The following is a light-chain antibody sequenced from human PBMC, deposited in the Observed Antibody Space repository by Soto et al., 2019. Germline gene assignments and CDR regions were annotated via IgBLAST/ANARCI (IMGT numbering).Light chain of an antibody. J-gene: IGKJ5*01. CDR3: QQYSDLPMT. V-gene: IGKV3-20*01. Sequence: VLTQSPATLSLSPGERATLYCRAGQSVIKSLAWCHQQPAQAPRLLIYGASRRATGIPDRFSGSASGTDFSLTISRLEPEDFAVYYCQQYSDLPMTFGQGTRLEI. CDR1: QSVIKS. CDR2: GAS.